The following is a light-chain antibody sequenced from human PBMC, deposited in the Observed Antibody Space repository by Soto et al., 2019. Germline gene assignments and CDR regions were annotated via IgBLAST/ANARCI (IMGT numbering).Light chain of an antibody. CDR3: QQYGSSPPVT. Sequence: EIVLTQSPGTLSLSPGERATLSCRASQSVSSSYLAWYQQKPGQAPRLLIYGAFSRATGIPDRFSGSGSGTDFYLTISRLEPEDFAVYYCQQYGSSPPVTFGQGTKLEIK. J-gene: IGKJ2*01. CDR2: GAF. V-gene: IGKV3-20*01. CDR1: QSVSSSY.